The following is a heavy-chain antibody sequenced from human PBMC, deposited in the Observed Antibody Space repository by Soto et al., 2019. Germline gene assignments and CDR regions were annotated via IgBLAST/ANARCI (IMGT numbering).Heavy chain of an antibody. J-gene: IGHJ4*02. D-gene: IGHD6-6*01. V-gene: IGHV4-30-4*01. CDR1: GGTIVSGDSY. CDR3: ARGGGSSSPIDY. CDR2: IYYSLGT. Sequence: LTCALSGGTIVSGDSYWSWIRQPPGKGLEWVGYIYYSLGTYYNTSLKSRVTISVDPSKNQFSLILSSVTAAETAVYFCARGGGSSSPIDYWGQGTLVTASS.